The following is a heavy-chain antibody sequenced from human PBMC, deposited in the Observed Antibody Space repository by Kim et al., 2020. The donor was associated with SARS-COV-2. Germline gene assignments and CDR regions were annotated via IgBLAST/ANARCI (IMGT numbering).Heavy chain of an antibody. CDR2: ISSSSSYI. J-gene: IGHJ4*02. Sequence: GGSLRLSCAASGFTFSSYSMNWVRQAPGKGLEGVSSISSSSSYIYYADSVKGRFTISRDNAKNSLYLQMNSLRAEDTAVYYCARDVVAGTSEYWGQGTLVTVSS. V-gene: IGHV3-21*01. D-gene: IGHD6-19*01. CDR1: GFTFSSYS. CDR3: ARDVVAGTSEY.